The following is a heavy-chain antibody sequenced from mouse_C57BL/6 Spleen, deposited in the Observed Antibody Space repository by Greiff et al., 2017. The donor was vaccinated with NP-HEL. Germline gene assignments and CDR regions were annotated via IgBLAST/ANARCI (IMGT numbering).Heavy chain of an antibody. J-gene: IGHJ4*01. Sequence: QVQLQQPGAELVKPGASVKLSCKASGYTFTSYWMQWVKQRPGQGLEWIGMIHPNSGGTNYNEKFKSKATLTVDKSSSTAYMQLSSLTSEDSAVCYSARFHCALDYWGQGTSVTVSS. CDR2: IHPNSGGT. CDR3: ARFHCALDY. CDR1: GYTFTSYW. V-gene: IGHV1-64*01.